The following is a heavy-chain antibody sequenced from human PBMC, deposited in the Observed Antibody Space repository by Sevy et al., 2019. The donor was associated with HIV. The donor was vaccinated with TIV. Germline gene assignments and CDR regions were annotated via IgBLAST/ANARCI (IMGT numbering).Heavy chain of an antibody. Sequence: GGSLRLSCAASGFAVSSNYMSWVCQAPGKGLESVSVIYAGGSTYYADSVKGRFTISRDNSKNTVYLQMNSLRSEDTAVYYCARDHYDSLWGSYWYYFDYWGQGTLVTVSS. CDR3: ARDHYDSLWGSYWYYFDY. CDR2: IYAGGST. CDR1: GFAVSSNY. V-gene: IGHV3-53*01. J-gene: IGHJ4*02. D-gene: IGHD3-16*01.